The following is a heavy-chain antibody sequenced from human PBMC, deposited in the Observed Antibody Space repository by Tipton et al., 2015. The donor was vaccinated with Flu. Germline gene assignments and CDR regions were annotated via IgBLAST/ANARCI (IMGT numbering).Heavy chain of an antibody. D-gene: IGHD3/OR15-3a*01. J-gene: IGHJ4*02. V-gene: IGHV4-39*07. Sequence: TLSLTCTVSGGSISSSSYYWGWIRQPPGNGLEWIGSIYYSGSTYYNQSLKSRVNISVDTSKNQFSLKLSSVTAADTAVYYCSRDVSGCICTGYRYFDYWGQGTLVTVSS. CDR3: SRDVSGCICTGYRYFDY. CDR1: GGSISSSSYY. CDR2: IYYSGST.